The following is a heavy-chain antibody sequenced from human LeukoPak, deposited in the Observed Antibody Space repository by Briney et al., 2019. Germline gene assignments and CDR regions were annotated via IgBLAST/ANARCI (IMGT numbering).Heavy chain of an antibody. CDR3: ARDRGRYSSSSSYFDY. Sequence: SETLSLTCTVSGGSISSYYWSWIRQPAGKGLEWIGRIYTSGSTNYNPSLKSRVTMSVDTSKNQFSLKLSSVTAADTAVYYCARDRGRYSSSSSYFDYWGQGTLVTVSS. J-gene: IGHJ4*02. CDR2: IYTSGST. CDR1: GGSISSYY. D-gene: IGHD6-6*01. V-gene: IGHV4-4*07.